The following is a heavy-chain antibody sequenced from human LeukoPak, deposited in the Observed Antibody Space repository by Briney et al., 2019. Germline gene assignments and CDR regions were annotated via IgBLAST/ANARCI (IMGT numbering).Heavy chain of an antibody. CDR3: ARGSNGP. J-gene: IGHJ5*02. V-gene: IGHV4-34*01. Sequence: SETLSLTCAVYGGSFSGYYWSWIRQPPGKGLEWIGEINHSGSTNYNPSLKSRVTISVDTSKNQFSLKLSSVTAADTAVYYCARGSNGPWGQGALVTVSS. CDR2: INHSGST. CDR1: GGSFSGYY. D-gene: IGHD2-8*01.